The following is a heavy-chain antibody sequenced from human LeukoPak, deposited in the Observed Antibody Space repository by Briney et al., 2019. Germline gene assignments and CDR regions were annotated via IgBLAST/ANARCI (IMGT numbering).Heavy chain of an antibody. Sequence: ASVKVSCKASGYTFTDYYMHWVRQAPGQGLEWMGWINPNSGGTDYAQKFQGRVTMTRDTSISTAYMELSRLRSDDTAVYYCARVKDRISMVRGVLSPQNYYYYYMDVWGKGTTVTVSS. CDR2: INPNSGGT. CDR1: GYTFTDYY. CDR3: ARVKDRISMVRGVLSPQNYYYYYMDV. J-gene: IGHJ6*03. D-gene: IGHD3-10*01. V-gene: IGHV1-2*02.